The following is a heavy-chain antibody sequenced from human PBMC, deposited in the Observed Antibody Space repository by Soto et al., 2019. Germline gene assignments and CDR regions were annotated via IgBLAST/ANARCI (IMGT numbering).Heavy chain of an antibody. CDR2: ISGSGGST. Sequence: GGSLRLSCAASGFTFSSYAMSWVRQAPGKGLEWVSAISGSGGSTYYADSVKGRFTISRDNSKNTLYLQMNSLRAEDTAVYYCAKGATMIVVVIRHFDYWGQGTLVTVSS. CDR1: GFTFSSYA. J-gene: IGHJ4*02. CDR3: AKGATMIVVVIRHFDY. V-gene: IGHV3-23*01. D-gene: IGHD3-22*01.